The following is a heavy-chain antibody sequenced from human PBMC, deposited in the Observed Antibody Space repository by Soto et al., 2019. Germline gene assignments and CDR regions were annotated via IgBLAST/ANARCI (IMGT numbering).Heavy chain of an antibody. J-gene: IGHJ5*02. CDR2: MNPGVGST. CDR1: EYTFTHNY. D-gene: IGHD2-21*01. V-gene: IGHV1-46*01. Sequence: QVQLVQSGAEVKKPGASVKVSCKASEYTFTHNYINWVPQAPGQGLEWMGIMNPGVGSTSYAKKVEGRLAITRDTSTSTVYMELSSLRSDDTAVYYCARDAIPIAEGRNRWFDPWGQGALVTVST. CDR3: ARDAIPIAEGRNRWFDP.